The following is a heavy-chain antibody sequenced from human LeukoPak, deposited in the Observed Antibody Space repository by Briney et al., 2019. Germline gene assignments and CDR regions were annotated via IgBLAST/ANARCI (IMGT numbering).Heavy chain of an antibody. Sequence: PGGSLRLSCAASGFTFSSYAMSWVRQAPGKGLEWVSAISGSGGSTYYADSVKGRFTIARDNSKNTLYLQMNSLRAEDTAVYYCAKGVRGVIIDNWFDPWGQGTLVTVSS. CDR1: GFTFSSYA. CDR2: ISGSGGST. CDR3: AKGVRGVIIDNWFDP. V-gene: IGHV3-23*01. D-gene: IGHD3-10*01. J-gene: IGHJ5*02.